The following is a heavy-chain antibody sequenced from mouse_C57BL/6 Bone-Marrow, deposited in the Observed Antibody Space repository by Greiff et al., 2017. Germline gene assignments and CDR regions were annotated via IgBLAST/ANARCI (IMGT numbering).Heavy chain of an antibody. CDR3: TKIYYGPWFAY. CDR2: IYPGNSDT. Sequence: DVKLVESGTVLARPGASVKMSCKTSGYTFTSYWMHWVNQRPGQGLEWIGAIYPGNSDTSYNQKFKGKAKLTAVTSASTAYMELSSLTNEDSAVYYCTKIYYGPWFAYWGQGTLVTVSA. D-gene: IGHD2-1*01. V-gene: IGHV1-5*01. CDR1: GYTFTSYW. J-gene: IGHJ3*01.